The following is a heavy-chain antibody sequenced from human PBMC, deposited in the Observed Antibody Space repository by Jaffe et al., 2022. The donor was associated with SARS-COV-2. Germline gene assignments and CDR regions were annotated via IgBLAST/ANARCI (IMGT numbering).Heavy chain of an antibody. D-gene: IGHD6-19*01. CDR3: ARGGSSGPNYYYYGMDV. CDR2: IYYSGST. J-gene: IGHJ6*02. CDR1: GGSISSGGYY. V-gene: IGHV4-31*03. Sequence: QVQLQESGPGLVKPSQTLSLTCTVSGGSISSGGYYWSWIRQHPGKGLEWIGYIYYSGSTYYNPSLKSRVTISVDTSKNQFSLKLSSVTAADTAVYYCARGGSSGPNYYYYGMDVWGQGTTVTVSS.